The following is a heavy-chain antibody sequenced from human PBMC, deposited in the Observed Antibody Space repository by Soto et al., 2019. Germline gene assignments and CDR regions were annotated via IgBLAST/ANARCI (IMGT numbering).Heavy chain of an antibody. CDR3: ARSRAAAPPRVGMDV. CDR2: IIPFFQTP. Sequence: SSVKVSCKASGGTFSKYAISWVRQAPGQGLEWMGGIIPFFQTPNYAQKYQGRVTITADESTTTAYMEMRSLRSEDTAVYYCARSRAAAPPRVGMDVWGQGTTVTVS. V-gene: IGHV1-69*13. J-gene: IGHJ6*02. D-gene: IGHD6-13*01. CDR1: GGTFSKYA.